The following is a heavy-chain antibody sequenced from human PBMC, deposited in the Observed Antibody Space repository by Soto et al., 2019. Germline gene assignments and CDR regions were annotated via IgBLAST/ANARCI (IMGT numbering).Heavy chain of an antibody. CDR1: GGSISSGGYS. Sequence: SETLSLTCAVSGGSISSGGYSWSWIRQPPGKGLEWIGYIYHSGSTYYNPSLKSRVTISVDRSKNQFSLKLSSVTAADTAVYYCARALRGWQLVHHYFDYWGQGTLVTVSS. V-gene: IGHV4-30-2*01. CDR3: ARALRGWQLVHHYFDY. CDR2: IYHSGST. D-gene: IGHD6-13*01. J-gene: IGHJ4*02.